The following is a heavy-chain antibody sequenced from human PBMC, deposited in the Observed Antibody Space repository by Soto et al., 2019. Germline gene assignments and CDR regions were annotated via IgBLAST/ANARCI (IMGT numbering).Heavy chain of an antibody. D-gene: IGHD3-3*01. CDR3: ARDLYDFWSGIKGGGMDV. V-gene: IGHV3-33*01. J-gene: IGHJ6*02. Sequence: QVQLVESGGGVVQPGRSLRLSCAASGFTFSSYGMHWVRQAPGKGLEWVAVIWYDGSNKYYADSVKGRFTISRDNSKNTLYLQMNSLRAEDTAVYYCARDLYDFWSGIKGGGMDVWGQGTTVTVSS. CDR2: IWYDGSNK. CDR1: GFTFSSYG.